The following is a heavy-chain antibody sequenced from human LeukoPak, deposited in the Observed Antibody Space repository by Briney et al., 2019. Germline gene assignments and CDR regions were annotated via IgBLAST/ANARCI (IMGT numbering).Heavy chain of an antibody. CDR2: INAGNGNT. D-gene: IGHD2-15*01. J-gene: IGHJ5*02. CDR3: ARAPVVAATRERNWFDP. V-gene: IGHV1-3*03. CDR1: GYTFTSYA. Sequence: ASVKVSCKASGYTFTSYAMHWVRQAPGQRLEWMGWINAGNGNTKYSQEFQGRVTITRDTSASTAYMELSSLRSEDTAVYYCARAPVVAATRERNWFDPWGQGTLVTVSS.